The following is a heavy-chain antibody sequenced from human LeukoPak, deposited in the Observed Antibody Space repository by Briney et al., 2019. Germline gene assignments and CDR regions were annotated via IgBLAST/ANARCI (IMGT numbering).Heavy chain of an antibody. CDR3: ARDRAAADY. D-gene: IGHD6-13*01. J-gene: IGHJ4*02. Sequence: SETLSLTCAVYGGSFSGYYWSWIRQPPGKGLEWIGEINHSGSTNYNPSLKSRVTISADTSKNQFSLKLSSVTAADTAVYYCARDRAAADYWGQGTLVTVSS. V-gene: IGHV4-34*01. CDR1: GGSFSGYY. CDR2: INHSGST.